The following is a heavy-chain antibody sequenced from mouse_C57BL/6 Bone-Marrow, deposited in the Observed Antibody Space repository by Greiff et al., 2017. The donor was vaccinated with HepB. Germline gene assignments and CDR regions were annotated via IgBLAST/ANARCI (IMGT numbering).Heavy chain of an antibody. V-gene: IGHV1-55*01. Sequence: QVQLQQPGAELVKPGASVKMSCKASGYTFTSYWITWVKQRPGQGLEWIGDIYPGSGSTNYNEKFKSKATLTVDTSSSTAYMQLSSLTSEDSAVYYCARERVTTVVAYYFDYWGQGTTLTVSP. CDR2: IYPGSGST. J-gene: IGHJ2*01. CDR1: GYTFTSYW. D-gene: IGHD1-1*01. CDR3: ARERVTTVVAYYFDY.